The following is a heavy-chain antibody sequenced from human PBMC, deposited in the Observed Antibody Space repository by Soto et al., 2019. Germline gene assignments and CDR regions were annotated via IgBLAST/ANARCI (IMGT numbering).Heavy chain of an antibody. V-gene: IGHV4-34*01. Sequence: SETLSLTCAVYGGSGGSFSGYYWSWIRQPPGKGLEWIGEIYHSGSTNYNPSLKSRVTISVDTSKNQFSLKLSSVTAADTAVYYCARGYCSSTSCYIWDNWFDAYYWGQGILVT. CDR2: IYHSGST. CDR3: ARGYCSSTSCYIWDNWFDAYY. J-gene: IGHJ4*02. D-gene: IGHD2-2*02. CDR1: GGSGGSFSGYY.